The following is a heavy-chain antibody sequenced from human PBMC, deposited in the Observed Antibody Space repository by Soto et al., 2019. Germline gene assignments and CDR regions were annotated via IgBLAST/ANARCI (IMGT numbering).Heavy chain of an antibody. CDR3: AREADFASSGYVLDY. V-gene: IGHV3-21*01. CDR1: GCTFIGFS. D-gene: IGHD3-22*01. Sequence: PCGSLRLSCAAAGCTFIGFSMNGVRQAPGKGLKWFSSVTSSPSSMFYADSVKGRFTISRDDAKDSLFLQMNSLRADDTAVYYCAREADFASSGYVLDYWGLGTLVPV. CDR2: VTSSPSSM. J-gene: IGHJ4*02.